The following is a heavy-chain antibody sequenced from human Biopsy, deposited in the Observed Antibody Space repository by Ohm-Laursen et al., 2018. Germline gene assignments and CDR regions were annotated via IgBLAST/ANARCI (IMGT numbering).Heavy chain of an antibody. V-gene: IGHV1-2*02. D-gene: IGHD3-9*01. CDR3: ATKLTGYFHH. J-gene: IGHJ1*01. Sequence: ASVKVSCNASGYTFTGYYLHWVRQAPGQGLEWMGWINPDNGGTIHAQKFQGRVTVTRDTSISTAYVEVTSLRSDDTAVYYCATKLTGYFHHWGQGTLVIVSS. CDR2: INPDNGGT. CDR1: GYTFTGYY.